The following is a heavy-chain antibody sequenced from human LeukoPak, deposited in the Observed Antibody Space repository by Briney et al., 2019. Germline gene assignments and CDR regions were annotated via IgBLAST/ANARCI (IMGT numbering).Heavy chain of an antibody. D-gene: IGHD6-19*01. J-gene: IGHJ4*02. CDR2: MYYSGKT. CDR1: GGSMRSYF. Sequence: RPSETLSLTCTVSGGSMRSYFWSWIRQPPGKGLEWIAYMYYSGKTDYNPSLQSRVTISMDTSKNQFSLNLKSVTASDTAVYYCARREGSSGRGFDYWGQGTLVSVSS. V-gene: IGHV4-59*08. CDR3: ARREGSSGRGFDY.